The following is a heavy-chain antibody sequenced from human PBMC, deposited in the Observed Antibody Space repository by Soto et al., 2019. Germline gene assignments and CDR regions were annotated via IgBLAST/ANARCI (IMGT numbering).Heavy chain of an antibody. D-gene: IGHD6-13*01. V-gene: IGHV4-59*01. Sequence: ASETQSLTSTVSGGTISSYYGSWIRQPPGKGLEWIGYIYYSGSTNYNPSLKSRVTISVDTSKNQFSLKLSSVTAADTAVYYCARSGYSSSRGAGAFDIWGQGTMVTVSS. CDR1: GGTISSYY. J-gene: IGHJ3*02. CDR3: ARSGYSSSRGAGAFDI. CDR2: IYYSGST.